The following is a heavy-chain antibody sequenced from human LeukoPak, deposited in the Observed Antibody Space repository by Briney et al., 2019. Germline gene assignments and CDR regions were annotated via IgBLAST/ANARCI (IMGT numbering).Heavy chain of an antibody. J-gene: IGHJ4*02. Sequence: GGSLRLSCAASGFTFSAYTMNWVRQAPGKGPEWVSVIYSGGSTYYADSVKGRFTISRDNSKNTLYLQMNSLRAEDTAVYYCARDRGMTSLDYWGQGTLVTVSS. CDR1: GFTFSAYT. CDR3: ARDRGMTSLDY. CDR2: IYSGGST. V-gene: IGHV3-66*01. D-gene: IGHD1-20*01.